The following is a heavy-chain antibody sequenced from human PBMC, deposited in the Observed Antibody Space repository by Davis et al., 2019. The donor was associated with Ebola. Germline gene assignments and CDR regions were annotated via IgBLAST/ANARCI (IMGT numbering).Heavy chain of an antibody. CDR1: GFTFSSYA. D-gene: IGHD2-15*01. J-gene: IGHJ4*02. Sequence: GESLKISCAASGFTFSSYAMSWVRQAPGKGLEWVAVIWYDGSNKYYADSVKGRFTISRDNSKNTLYLQMNSLRAEDTAVYYCAKAGDIVVVVAAPFDYWGQGTLVTVSS. CDR2: IWYDGSNK. V-gene: IGHV3-30*02. CDR3: AKAGDIVVVVAAPFDY.